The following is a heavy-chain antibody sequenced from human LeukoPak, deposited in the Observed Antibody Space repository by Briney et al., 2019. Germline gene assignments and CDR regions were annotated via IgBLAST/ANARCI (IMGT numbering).Heavy chain of an antibody. CDR3: ARDSGIAVAGGYP. CDR1: GFTFSIYS. D-gene: IGHD6-19*01. CDR2: ISSSSSTI. Sequence: GGSLRLSCAASGFTFSIYSTNWVRQAPGKGLEWVSYISSSSSTIYYADSVKGRFTISRDNAKNSLYLQMNSLRAEDTAVYYCARDSGIAVAGGYPWGQGTLVTVSS. J-gene: IGHJ5*02. V-gene: IGHV3-48*01.